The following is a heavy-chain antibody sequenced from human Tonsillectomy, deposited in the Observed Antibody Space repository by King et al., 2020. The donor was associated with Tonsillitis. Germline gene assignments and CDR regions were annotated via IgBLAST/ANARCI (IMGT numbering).Heavy chain of an antibody. CDR2: IYHSGGS. J-gene: IGHJ3*01. CDR3: AGTYKVRNAFDV. Sequence: QLQESASRLVKPSQTLSLTCGVSGGSVSDGDYSWTWIRHPPGKGLEWVGSIYHSGGSYYNPSLQSRVTTSVDRSKNHFSLTLISVTAADTAVYYCAGTYKVRNAFDVLGQGTMVTVSS. CDR1: GGSVSDGDYS. D-gene: IGHD1-1*01. V-gene: IGHV4-30-2*01.